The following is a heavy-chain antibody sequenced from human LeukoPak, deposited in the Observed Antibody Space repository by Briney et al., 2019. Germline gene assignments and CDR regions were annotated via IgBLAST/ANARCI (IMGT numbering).Heavy chain of an antibody. Sequence: PGGSLRLSCAVSGFPFSSYTMNWVRQAPGKGLEWVSSITCSSTYIYYADSVKGRFTISRDNAKNSLYLQMNNLGAEDTAVYYCARDLTVTSTCWFDLWGQGTLVTVSS. CDR2: ITCSSTYI. V-gene: IGHV3-21*01. CDR1: GFPFSSYT. J-gene: IGHJ5*02. CDR3: ARDLTVTSTCWFDL. D-gene: IGHD4-11*01.